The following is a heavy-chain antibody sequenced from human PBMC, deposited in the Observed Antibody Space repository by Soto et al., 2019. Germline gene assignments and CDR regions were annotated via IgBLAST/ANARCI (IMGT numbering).Heavy chain of an antibody. CDR1: GYTFNSYG. J-gene: IGHJ4*02. Sequence: ASVKVSCKASGYTFNSYGICWVRQAPGQGLEWMGWISAYNGNTNYAQKLQGRVTMTTDTSTSTAYMELRSLRSDDTAVYYCARDHYGDHFDYWGQGTLVTVSS. CDR2: ISAYNGNT. V-gene: IGHV1-18*01. CDR3: ARDHYGDHFDY. D-gene: IGHD4-17*01.